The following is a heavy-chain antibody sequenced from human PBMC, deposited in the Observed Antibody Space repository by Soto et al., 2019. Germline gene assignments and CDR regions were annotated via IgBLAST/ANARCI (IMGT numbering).Heavy chain of an antibody. CDR2: IIPIFGTA. V-gene: IGHV1-69*06. CDR3: ARDPSMVRGLKFDP. D-gene: IGHD3-10*01. CDR1: GGTFSSYA. Sequence: SVKVSCKASGGTFSSYAISWVRQAPGQGLEWMGGIIPIFGTANYAQKFQGRVTITADKSTSTAYMELSSLRSEDTAVYYCARDPSMVRGLKFDPWGQGTLVTVSS. J-gene: IGHJ5*02.